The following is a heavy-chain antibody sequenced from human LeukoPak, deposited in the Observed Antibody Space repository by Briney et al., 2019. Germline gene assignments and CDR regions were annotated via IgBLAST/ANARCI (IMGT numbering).Heavy chain of an antibody. J-gene: IGHJ4*02. CDR1: GFTFSSYG. Sequence: GGSLRLSCAASGFTFSSYGMHWVRQAPGKGLEWVAFIRYDGSNKYYADSVKGRFTISRDNSKNTLYLQMNSLRAEDTAVYYCAKPSSFMVLYFDYWGQGTLVTVSS. V-gene: IGHV3-30*02. CDR3: AKPSSFMVLYFDY. D-gene: IGHD3-10*01. CDR2: IRYDGSNK.